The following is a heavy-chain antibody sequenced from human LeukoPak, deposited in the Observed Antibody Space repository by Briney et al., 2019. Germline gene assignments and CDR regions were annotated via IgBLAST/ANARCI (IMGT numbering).Heavy chain of an antibody. CDR1: GGTFSSYA. V-gene: IGHV1-69*04. Sequence: GAPAKVSCKASGGTFSSYAISWVRQAPGQGLEWMGRIIPILDIANYAQKFQGRVTITADKSTSTAYMELSSLRSEDTAVYYCATEVDTAMVFDYWGQGTLVTVSS. CDR2: IIPILDIA. D-gene: IGHD5-18*01. CDR3: ATEVDTAMVFDY. J-gene: IGHJ4*02.